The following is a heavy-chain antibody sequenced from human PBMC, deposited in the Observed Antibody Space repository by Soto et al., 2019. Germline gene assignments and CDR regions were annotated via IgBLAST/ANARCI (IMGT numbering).Heavy chain of an antibody. CDR1: GFTFSSYG. CDR2: IWYDGSNK. D-gene: IGHD6-13*01. J-gene: IGHJ4*02. Sequence: GGSLRLSCAASGFTFSSYGMHWVRQAPGKGLEWVAVIWYDGSNKYYADSVKGRFTISRDNSKNTLYLQMNSLRAEDTAVYYCARGRYSSSWPGQLTIWGQGTLVTVSS. V-gene: IGHV3-33*01. CDR3: ARGRYSSSWPGQLTI.